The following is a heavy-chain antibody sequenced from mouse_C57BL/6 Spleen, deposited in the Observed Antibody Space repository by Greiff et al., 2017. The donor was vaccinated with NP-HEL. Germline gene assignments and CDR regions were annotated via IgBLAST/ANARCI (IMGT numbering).Heavy chain of an antibody. D-gene: IGHD1-1*01. Sequence: QVQLKHSGAELVMPGASVKLSCKASGYTFTSYWMHWVKQRPGQGLEWIGEIDPSDSYTNYNQKFKGKSTLTVDKSSSTAYMQLSSLTSEDSAVYYCARGGITTVVARLSYWYFDVWGTGTTVTVSS. CDR2: IDPSDSYT. CDR1: GYTFTSYW. J-gene: IGHJ1*03. CDR3: ARGGITTVVARLSYWYFDV. V-gene: IGHV1-69*01.